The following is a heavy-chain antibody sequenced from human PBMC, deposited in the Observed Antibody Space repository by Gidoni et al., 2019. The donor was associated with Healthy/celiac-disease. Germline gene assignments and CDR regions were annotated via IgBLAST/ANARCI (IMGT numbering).Heavy chain of an antibody. V-gene: IGHV4-34*01. J-gene: IGHJ4*02. CDR1: GGSFSGSY. D-gene: IGHD5-12*01. CDR2: INHSGST. Sequence: QVQLQQWGAGLLKPSETLSLTCAVYGGSFSGSYWSWIRQPPGKGLEWIGEINHSGSTNYNPSLKSRVTISVDTSKNQFSLKLSSVTAADTAVYYCARGARELNNVDIVAIDYWGQGTLVTVSS. CDR3: ARGARELNNVDIVAIDY.